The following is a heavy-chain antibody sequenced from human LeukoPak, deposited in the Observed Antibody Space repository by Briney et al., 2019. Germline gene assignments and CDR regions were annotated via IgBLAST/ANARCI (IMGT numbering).Heavy chain of an antibody. CDR2: IYPSGGST. J-gene: IGHJ3*02. V-gene: IGHV1-46*01. CDR1: GYTFTSYY. D-gene: IGHD2-15*01. Sequence: ASVKVSCKASGYTFTSYYIHWVRQAPGQGPEWMGIIYPSGGSTTYAQKFQGRVTMTRDMSTSTVYMELSSLRSEDTAVYYCAIGYCRGGSCDDEPGDAFDIWGQGKMVAVSS. CDR3: AIGYCRGGSCDDEPGDAFDI.